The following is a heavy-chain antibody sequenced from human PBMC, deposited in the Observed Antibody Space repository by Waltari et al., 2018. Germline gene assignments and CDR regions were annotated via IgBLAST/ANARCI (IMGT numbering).Heavy chain of an antibody. V-gene: IGHV1-69*08. CDR1: GGTFSSYA. D-gene: IGHD3-10*01. Sequence: QVQLVQSGAEVKKPGSSVKVSCKASGGTFSSYAISWVRQAPGQGLEWMGRIIPNFGTANYAQKFQGRVTITADKSTSTAYMGLSSLISEDTAVYYCATRYYYGSGSYFPGIDYWGQGTLVTVSS. J-gene: IGHJ4*02. CDR2: IIPNFGTA. CDR3: ATRYYYGSGSYFPGIDY.